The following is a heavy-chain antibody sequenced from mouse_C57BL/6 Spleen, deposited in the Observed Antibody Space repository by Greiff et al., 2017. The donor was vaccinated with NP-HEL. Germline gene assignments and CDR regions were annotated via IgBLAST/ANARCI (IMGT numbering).Heavy chain of an antibody. J-gene: IGHJ4*01. V-gene: IGHV1-22*01. CDR1: GYTFTDYN. CDR2: INPNNGGT. D-gene: IGHD2-4*01. CDR3: ARSDYVEYYAMDY. Sequence: EVQLQQSGPELVKPGASVKMSCKASGYTFTDYNMHWVKQSHGKSLEWIGYINPNNGGTSYNQKFKGKATLTVNKSSSTAYMELRSLTSDDSAVYCCARSDYVEYYAMDYWGQGTSVTVSS.